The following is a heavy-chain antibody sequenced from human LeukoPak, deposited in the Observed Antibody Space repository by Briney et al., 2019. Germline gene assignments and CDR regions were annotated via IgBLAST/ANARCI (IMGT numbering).Heavy chain of an antibody. D-gene: IGHD3-3*01. CDR1: GFTFSSYG. CDR3: ARGAGGADFWSGYYNYFDY. Sequence: PGRSLRLSCAASGFTFSSYGMHWVRQAPGEGLEWVAIIWYDGSNKFYADSVKGRFTISRDNSKNTLYLQMNGLRAEDTAVYYCARGAGGADFWSGYYNYFDYWGQGTLVTVSS. V-gene: IGHV3-33*01. CDR2: IWYDGSNK. J-gene: IGHJ4*02.